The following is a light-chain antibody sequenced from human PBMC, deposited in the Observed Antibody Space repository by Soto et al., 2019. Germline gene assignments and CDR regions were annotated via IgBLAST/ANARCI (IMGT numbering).Light chain of an antibody. Sequence: DIQVTQSPSTLSASVGDAVTITCRASESIDNWLAWYQQKPGKAPKLLIFAASTLVRGVPSKFSGRGSRTEFTLTISSLQADDFATYYCQQYHTDWTFGQGTKVDIK. CDR1: ESIDNW. J-gene: IGKJ1*01. CDR2: AAS. V-gene: IGKV1-5*01. CDR3: QQYHTDWT.